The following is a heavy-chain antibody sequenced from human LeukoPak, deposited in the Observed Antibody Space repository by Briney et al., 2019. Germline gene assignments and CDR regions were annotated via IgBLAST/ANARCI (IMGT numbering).Heavy chain of an antibody. Sequence: ASVKVSCKASGYTFTNYDISWVRQATGQGLEWMGWMNPNSGNTGYAQKFQGRVTMTRDTSISTAYMELNSLRAEDTAVYYCARDQEHDYGGITFDYWGQGTLVTVSS. D-gene: IGHD4-23*01. V-gene: IGHV1-8*01. CDR3: ARDQEHDYGGITFDY. J-gene: IGHJ4*02. CDR2: MNPNSGNT. CDR1: GYTFTNYD.